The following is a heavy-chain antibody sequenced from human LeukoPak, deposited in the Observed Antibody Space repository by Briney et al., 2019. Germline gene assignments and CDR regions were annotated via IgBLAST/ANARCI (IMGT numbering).Heavy chain of an antibody. CDR2: IKSKTDGGTR. CDR1: GFTSSNAW. J-gene: IGHJ3*02. CDR3: TTFDYAAFLI. Sequence: GGSLRLSCALSGFTSSNAWMSWVRQAPGKGLKWVGRIKSKTDGGTRDYAAPVKGRFTISRDDSKNTLYLQMNSLKTEDTAVYYCTTFDYAAFLIWGQGTMVTVSS. D-gene: IGHD4/OR15-4a*01. V-gene: IGHV3-15*01.